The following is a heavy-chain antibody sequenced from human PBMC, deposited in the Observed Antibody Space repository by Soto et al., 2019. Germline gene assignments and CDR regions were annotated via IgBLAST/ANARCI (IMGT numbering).Heavy chain of an antibody. CDR1: GGSISSYY. CDR2: IYYSGST. CDR3: ARSSGSTYGMDV. Sequence: KPSETLSLTCTVSGGSISSYYWSWIRQPPGKGLEWIGYIYYSGSTNYNPSLKSRVTISVDTSKNQFSLKLSSVTAADTAVYYCARSSGSTYGMDVWGQGTTVTVSS. J-gene: IGHJ6*02. V-gene: IGHV4-59*01. D-gene: IGHD6-25*01.